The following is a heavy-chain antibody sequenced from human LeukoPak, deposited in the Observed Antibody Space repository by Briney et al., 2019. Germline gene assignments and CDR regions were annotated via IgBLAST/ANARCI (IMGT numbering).Heavy chain of an antibody. CDR1: GFTVSSNY. Sequence: QSGGSLRLSCAASGFTVSSNYMSWVRQAPGKGLEWVSVIYSGGATYYADSVKGRFTISRDNAKNTLYLQMNSLRAEDTAVYYCARSFGGTYYGLHYYYMDVWGKGTTVTVSS. CDR2: IYSGGAT. D-gene: IGHD1-26*01. J-gene: IGHJ6*03. CDR3: ARSFGGTYYGLHYYYMDV. V-gene: IGHV3-66*01.